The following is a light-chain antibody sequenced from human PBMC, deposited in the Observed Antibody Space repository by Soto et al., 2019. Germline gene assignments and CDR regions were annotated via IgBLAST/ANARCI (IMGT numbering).Light chain of an antibody. Sequence: EIVLTQSPGTLSLSPGERATLSCRASQSVSSGYLAWYQQKPGQAPRLLIDGASSRATGIPDRFSGSGSGTDFTLTISRLEPEDFAVYYCQQYGSSPPITFGQGTRLEIK. CDR2: GAS. CDR3: QQYGSSPPIT. J-gene: IGKJ5*01. CDR1: QSVSSGY. V-gene: IGKV3-20*01.